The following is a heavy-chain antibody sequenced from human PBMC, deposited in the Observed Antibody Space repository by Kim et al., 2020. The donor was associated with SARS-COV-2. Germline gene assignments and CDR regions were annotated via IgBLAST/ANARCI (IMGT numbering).Heavy chain of an antibody. D-gene: IGHD4-17*01. V-gene: IGHV3-23*01. J-gene: IGHJ4*02. Sequence: ADSVKERFHISRDNSKNTLYLKMNRLRAEDTAVYYCARAPYGDYADGFDYWGQGTLVTVSS. CDR3: ARAPYGDYADGFDY.